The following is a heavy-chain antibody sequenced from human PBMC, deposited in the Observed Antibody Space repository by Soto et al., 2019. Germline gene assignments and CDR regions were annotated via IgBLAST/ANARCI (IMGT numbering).Heavy chain of an antibody. J-gene: IGHJ6*02. Sequence: QVQLVESGGGLVQPGGSLRLSCAASGFSFSDSYMSWFRQAPGKGLGRFAYISGSSGYTGYADSGKGRFAIPRDNAKNSLYLQMNSLRVEDTAVYYCARARGGYGPHDVWGQGTTVTVS. CDR1: GFSFSDSY. CDR2: ISGSSGYT. CDR3: ARARGGYGPHDV. D-gene: IGHD3-10*01. V-gene: IGHV3-11*06.